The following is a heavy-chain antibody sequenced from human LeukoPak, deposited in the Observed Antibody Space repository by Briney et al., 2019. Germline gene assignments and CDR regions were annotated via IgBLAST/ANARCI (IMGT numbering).Heavy chain of an antibody. CDR2: IRHDGSQT. Sequence: GGSLRLSCAASGFIFTDSWMSWVRQAPGKGLEWVANIRHDGSQTYYLDSVKGRFTISRDNAKNEVYLEMNNLRGADTAVYYCAAGANLFQFWGQGTLVTVSS. V-gene: IGHV3-7*01. J-gene: IGHJ4*02. CDR1: GFIFTDSW. CDR3: AAGANLFQF. D-gene: IGHD1-14*01.